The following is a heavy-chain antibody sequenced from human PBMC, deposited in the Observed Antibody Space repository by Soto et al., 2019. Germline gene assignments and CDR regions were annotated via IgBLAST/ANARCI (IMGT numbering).Heavy chain of an antibody. Sequence: GGSRRRSWAASGFTFSSYVMHWVREAPGKGLEWVAVIWYDGSNKYYADSVKGRLTISRDNSKNTLYLQMNSLRAEDTAVYYCARDQRYSSLLPIWGQGTMVTVSS. D-gene: IGHD6-13*01. J-gene: IGHJ3*02. CDR3: ARDQRYSSLLPI. CDR1: GFTFSSYV. V-gene: IGHV3-33*01. CDR2: IWYDGSNK.